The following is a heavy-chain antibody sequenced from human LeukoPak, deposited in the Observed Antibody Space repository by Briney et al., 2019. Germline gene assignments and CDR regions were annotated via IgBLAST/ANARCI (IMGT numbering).Heavy chain of an antibody. CDR3: ARVSRIVGATTKFDY. V-gene: IGHV4-39*07. D-gene: IGHD1-26*01. CDR2: IYYSGST. Sequence: PSETLSLTCTVSGGSISSSSYYWGWIRQPPGKGLEWIGSIYYSGSTNYNPSLKSRVTISVDTSKNQFSLKLSSVTAADTAVYYCARVSRIVGATTKFDYWGQGTLVTVSS. J-gene: IGHJ4*02. CDR1: GGSISSSSYY.